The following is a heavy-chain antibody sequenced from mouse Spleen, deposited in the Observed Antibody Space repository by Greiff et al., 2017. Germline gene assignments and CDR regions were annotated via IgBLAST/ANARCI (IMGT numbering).Heavy chain of an antibody. CDR3: ARRDYYGSRDY. V-gene: IGHV1-69*01. CDR2: IDPSDSYT. CDR1: GYTFTSYW. J-gene: IGHJ2*01. D-gene: IGHD1-1*01. Sequence: QVQLQQPGAELVMPGASVKLSCKASGYTFTSYWMHWVKQRPGQGLEWIGEIDPSDSYTNYNQKFKGKATLTVDKSSSTAYMQLSSLTSEDSAVYYCARRDYYGSRDYWGQGTTLTVSS.